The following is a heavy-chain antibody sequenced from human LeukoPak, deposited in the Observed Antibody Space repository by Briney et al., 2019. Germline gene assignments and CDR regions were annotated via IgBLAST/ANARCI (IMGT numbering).Heavy chain of an antibody. CDR3: ARAPLYYDILTGYPDAFDI. D-gene: IGHD3-9*01. CDR1: GGSVRDNY. Sequence: SETLSLTCAVYGGSVRDNYWSWIRQPPGKGLEWIGEIHHSGSTKYNPSLKSRVTISLDTSKNQFSLKLSSVTAADTAVYYCARAPLYYDILTGYPDAFDIWGQGTMVTVSS. V-gene: IGHV4-34*01. J-gene: IGHJ3*02. CDR2: IHHSGST.